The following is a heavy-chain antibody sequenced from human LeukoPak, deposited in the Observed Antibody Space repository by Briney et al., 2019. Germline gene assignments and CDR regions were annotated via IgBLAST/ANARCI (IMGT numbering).Heavy chain of an antibody. D-gene: IGHD3-10*01. CDR3: ARDGSGSYYTRDFDY. Sequence: SETLSLTCTVSGGSISSYYWSWIRQPPGKGLEWIGNIFYSGITYSNLSLRSRVTIAIDTSKSQFSLKLSSVTAADTAVYYCARDGSGSYYTRDFDYWGQGTLVTVSS. CDR2: IFYSGIT. V-gene: IGHV4-59*12. J-gene: IGHJ4*02. CDR1: GGSISSYY.